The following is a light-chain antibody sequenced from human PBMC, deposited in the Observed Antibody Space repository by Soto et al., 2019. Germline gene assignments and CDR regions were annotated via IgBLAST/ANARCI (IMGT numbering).Light chain of an antibody. CDR1: QSVSSN. V-gene: IGKV3-15*01. CDR3: QQYNNWLSIA. Sequence: EIVMTQSPATLSVSPGERATLSCRASQSVSSNLAWYQQKPGQAPRLLIYGASTRATGIPARFSGSGSGTEFTLTTSSRQSEDFVVYYCQQYNNWLSIAFGQGTRLEMK. CDR2: GAS. J-gene: IGKJ5*01.